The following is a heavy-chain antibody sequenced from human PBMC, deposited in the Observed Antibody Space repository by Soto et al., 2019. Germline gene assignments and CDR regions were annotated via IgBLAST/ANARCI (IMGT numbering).Heavy chain of an antibody. CDR1: GFTFSSYS. CDR2: ISSSSSII. CDR3: GRDGAGRYWNWCDP. D-gene: IGHD3-10*01. J-gene: IGHJ5*02. V-gene: IGHV3-48*01. Sequence: EVQLVESGGGLVQPGGSLRLSCAASGFTFSSYSMNWVRQAPGKGLEWVSYISSSSSIIYYADSVKGRFTISRDNAKNSRYRQMSSLRAEDTAVYYCGRDGAGRYWNWCDPWGLGTQVTVAS.